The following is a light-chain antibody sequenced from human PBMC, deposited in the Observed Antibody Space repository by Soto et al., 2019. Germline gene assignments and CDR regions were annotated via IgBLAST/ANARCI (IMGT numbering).Light chain of an antibody. CDR3: TSYTSSNTYV. Sequence: QSALAQPASVSGSPGQSITISCTGTSSDVGAYDYVSWYQQHPGKAPKLMIFEVSDRPSGVSNRFSGSKSGNTASLTISGLQAEDEADYYRTSYTSSNTYVFGTGTKVTVL. V-gene: IGLV2-14*01. CDR1: SSDVGAYDY. CDR2: EVS. J-gene: IGLJ1*01.